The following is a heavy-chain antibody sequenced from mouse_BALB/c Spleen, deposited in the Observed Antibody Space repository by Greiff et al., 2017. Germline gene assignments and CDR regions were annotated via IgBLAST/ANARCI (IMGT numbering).Heavy chain of an antibody. J-gene: IGHJ1*01. CDR1: GYSITSGYY. V-gene: IGHV3-6*02. Sequence: DVQLVESGPGLVKPSQSLSLTCSVTGYSITSGYYWNWIRQFPGNKLEWMGYISYDGSNNYNPSLKNRISITRDTSKNQFFLKLNSVTTEDTATYYCARVVGGYFDVWGAGTTVTVSS. D-gene: IGHD1-1*01. CDR3: ARVVGGYFDV. CDR2: ISYDGSN.